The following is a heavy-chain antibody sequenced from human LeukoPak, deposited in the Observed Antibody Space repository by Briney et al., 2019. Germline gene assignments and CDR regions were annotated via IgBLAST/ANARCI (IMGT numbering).Heavy chain of an antibody. Sequence: PGGSLRLSCAASGFTFSSYWMSWVRQAPGKGLEWVANIKQDGSEKYYVDSVKGRFTISRDNAKNSLYLQMNSLRAEDTAVYYCAKDCSSSWYGDYYGMDVWGQGTTVTVSS. V-gene: IGHV3-7*01. D-gene: IGHD6-13*01. CDR3: AKDCSSSWYGDYYGMDV. CDR1: GFTFSSYW. J-gene: IGHJ6*02. CDR2: IKQDGSEK.